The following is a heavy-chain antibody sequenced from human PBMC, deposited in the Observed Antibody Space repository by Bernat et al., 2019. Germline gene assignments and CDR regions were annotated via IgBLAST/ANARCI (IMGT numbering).Heavy chain of an antibody. D-gene: IGHD2-21*02. CDR1: GFTFSSYS. CDR2: ISSSSSYI. V-gene: IGHV3-21*01. CDR3: TTIRGYCDGDCYSP. J-gene: IGHJ5*02. Sequence: EVQLVESGGGLVKPGGSLRLSCAASGFTFSSYSMNWVRQAPGKGLEWVSSISSSSSYIYYADSVKGRFTISRDNAKNSLYLQMNSLRAEDTAVYYCTTIRGYCDGDCYSPWGQGTLVTVSS.